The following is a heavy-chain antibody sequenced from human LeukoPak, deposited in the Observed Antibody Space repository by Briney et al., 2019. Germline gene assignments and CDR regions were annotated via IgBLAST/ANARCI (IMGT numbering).Heavy chain of an antibody. CDR2: IYYSGST. J-gene: IGHJ5*02. CDR1: GGSISSGDYY. Sequence: SETLSLTCTVSGGSISSGDYYWSWIRQPPGKGLEWIGYIYYSGSTYYNPSLKSRVTISVDTSKNQFSLKLSSVTAADTAVYYCARRRSGGYYDILTGYYSLDWFDPRGQGTLVTVSS. D-gene: IGHD3-9*01. CDR3: ARRRSGGYYDILTGYYSLDWFDP. V-gene: IGHV4-30-4*01.